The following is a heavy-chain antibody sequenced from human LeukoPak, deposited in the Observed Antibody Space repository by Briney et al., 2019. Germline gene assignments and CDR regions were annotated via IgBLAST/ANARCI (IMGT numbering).Heavy chain of an antibody. J-gene: IGHJ6*02. CDR1: GYTFTGYY. CDR3: ARDLDYAFWSGYPTEARNYYYYGMDV. Sequence: ASVNVSCKASGYTFTGYYMHWVRQAPGQGREWMGWINPNSGGTNYAQKFQGRVTMTRHTSISTAYMELSRLRSDDTAVYYCARDLDYAFWSGYPTEARNYYYYGMDVWGQGTTVTVSS. CDR2: INPNSGGT. D-gene: IGHD3-3*01. V-gene: IGHV1-2*02.